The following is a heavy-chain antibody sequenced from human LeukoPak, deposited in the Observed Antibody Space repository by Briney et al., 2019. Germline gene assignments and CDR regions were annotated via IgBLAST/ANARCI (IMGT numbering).Heavy chain of an antibody. Sequence: SETLSLTCSVSGGSISRSSYYWGWVRQTPGKGLEWIGSISYSGDIYSNPSLKSRITISIDTSKNQFSLKLSSVTAADTAVYYCARDSYYYGSGSYYLDYWGQGTLVTVSS. V-gene: IGHV4-39*07. D-gene: IGHD3-10*01. CDR1: GGSISRSSYY. CDR2: ISYSGDI. J-gene: IGHJ4*02. CDR3: ARDSYYYGSGSYYLDY.